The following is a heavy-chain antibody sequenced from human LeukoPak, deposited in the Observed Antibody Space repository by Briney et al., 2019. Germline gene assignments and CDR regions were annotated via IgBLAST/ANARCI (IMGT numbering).Heavy chain of an antibody. J-gene: IGHJ4*01. CDR3: ARDGTAAGLYFDL. CDR2: IRQDGGEK. V-gene: IGHV3-7*01. CDR1: GFTFTDYW. Sequence: GGSLRLSCAVSGFTFTDYWMNWVRQAPGKGLEWVASIRQDGGEKSYVDSVKGRFTISRGNTKSSLYLQINSLRAEDTAVYYCARDGTAAGLYFDLWGQGTPVTVSS. D-gene: IGHD6-13*01.